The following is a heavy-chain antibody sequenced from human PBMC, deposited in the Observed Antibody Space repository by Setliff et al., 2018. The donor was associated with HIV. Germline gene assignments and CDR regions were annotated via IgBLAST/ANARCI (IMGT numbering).Heavy chain of an antibody. J-gene: IGHJ6*03. CDR2: IYHSGST. Sequence: PSETLSLTCTVSGGSISSSSYYWGWIRQPPGKGLEWIGSIYHSGSTYYNPSLKSRVTISVDTSKNQFSLKLSSVTAADTAVYYCARHRDSSGWYGDYYYYMDVWGKGTTVTVSS. D-gene: IGHD6-19*01. V-gene: IGHV4-39*01. CDR1: GGSISSSSYY. CDR3: ARHRDSSGWYGDYYYYMDV.